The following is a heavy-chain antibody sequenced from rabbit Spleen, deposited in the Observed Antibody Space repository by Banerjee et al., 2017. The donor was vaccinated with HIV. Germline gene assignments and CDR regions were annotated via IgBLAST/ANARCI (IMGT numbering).Heavy chain of an antibody. V-gene: IGHV1S45*01. Sequence: EQLVESGGGLVQPEGSLTLTCKASGVSFSDKDVMCWVRQAPGKGLEWIACINIVTGKSVYASWAKGRFIMSRTSSTTVTLQMASLTVADTATYFCARAGEGGDGYLNLWGPGTLVTVS. J-gene: IGHJ4*01. CDR1: GVSFSDKDV. CDR2: INIVTGKS. D-gene: IGHD5-1*01. CDR3: ARAGEGGDGYLNL.